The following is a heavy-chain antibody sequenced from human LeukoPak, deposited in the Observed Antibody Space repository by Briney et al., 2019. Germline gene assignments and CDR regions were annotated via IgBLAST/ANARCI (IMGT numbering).Heavy chain of an antibody. CDR2: INHSGST. D-gene: IGHD5-18*01. CDR1: GGSFSGYY. V-gene: IGHV4-34*01. CDR3: ARGAPPLIQPIQY. Sequence: SETLSLTCAVYGGSFSGYYWSWIRQPPGKGLEWIGEINHSGSTNYNPSLKGRVTISVDTSKNQFSLKLSSVTAADTAVYYCARGAPPLIQPIQYWGQGTLVTVSS. J-gene: IGHJ4*02.